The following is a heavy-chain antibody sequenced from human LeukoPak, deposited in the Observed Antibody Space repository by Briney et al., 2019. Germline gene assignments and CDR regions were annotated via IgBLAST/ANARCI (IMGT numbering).Heavy chain of an antibody. V-gene: IGHV4-30-4*07. CDR2: IFYSGSA. J-gene: IGHJ4*02. D-gene: IGHD7-27*01. CDR1: GGSFSGGGYS. Sequence: SETLSLTCAVSGGSFSGGGYSWSWIRQPPGKGLEWIGYIFYSGSAYYNPSLKSPVTISVDTSKNQFSLKLSSVTAADTAVYYCARDKTGIFDYWGQGTLVTVSS. CDR3: ARDKTGIFDY.